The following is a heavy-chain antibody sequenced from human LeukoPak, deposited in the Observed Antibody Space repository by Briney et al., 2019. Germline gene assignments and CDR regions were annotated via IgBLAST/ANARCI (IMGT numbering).Heavy chain of an antibody. D-gene: IGHD3-22*01. CDR2: ISAYNGNT. CDR1: GYTFTSYG. CDR3: ARGPARNYDSSGYYYY. Sequence: GASVKVSCKASGYTFTSYGISWVRQAPGQGPEWMGWISAYNGNTNYAQKPQGRVTMTTDTSTSTAYMELRSLRSDDTAVYYCARGPARNYDSSGYYYYWGQGTLVTVSS. V-gene: IGHV1-18*01. J-gene: IGHJ4*02.